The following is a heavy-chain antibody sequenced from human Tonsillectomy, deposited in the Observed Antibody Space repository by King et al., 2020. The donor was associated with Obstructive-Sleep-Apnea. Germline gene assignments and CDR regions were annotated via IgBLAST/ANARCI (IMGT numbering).Heavy chain of an antibody. Sequence: QLQESGPGVVKPSETLSLTCTVSGYSINSGYYWGWIRQPPGKGLEWIGSVYHSGNTYYNPSLKSRVTISVHTSQTQFSLWLFSVTAADTAVYYCAREGYGPWGQGALVTVSS. J-gene: IGHJ5*02. CDR3: AREGYGP. CDR1: GYSINSGYY. CDR2: VYHSGNT. D-gene: IGHD5-12*01. V-gene: IGHV4-38-2*02.